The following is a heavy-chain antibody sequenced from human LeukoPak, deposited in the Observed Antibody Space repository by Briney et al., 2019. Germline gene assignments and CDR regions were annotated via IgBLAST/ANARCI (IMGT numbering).Heavy chain of an antibody. CDR1: GFAFSTYA. J-gene: IGHJ4*02. Sequence: GGSLRLSCAASGFAFSTYAMHWVRQAPGKGLEWVAVISFDGSTKYYADSVKGRFTISRDNSKNTLYLQMNSLRAEDTAVYYCAKDQRGYDILTGYYAPYYFDYWGQGTLVTVSS. CDR3: AKDQRGYDILTGYYAPYYFDY. CDR2: ISFDGSTK. V-gene: IGHV3-30-3*01. D-gene: IGHD3-9*01.